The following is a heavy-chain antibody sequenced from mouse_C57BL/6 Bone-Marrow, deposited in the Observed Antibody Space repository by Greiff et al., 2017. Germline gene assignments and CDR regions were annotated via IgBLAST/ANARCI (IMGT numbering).Heavy chain of an antibody. J-gene: IGHJ4*01. Sequence: DVHLVESGGGLVQPKGSLKLSCAASGFTFNTYAMHWVRQAPGKGLEWVARIRSKSSNYATYYADSVKDRFTTSRDDSQSMRYLQMNNLKTEDTAMYYCVRDTPSNYGGDYWGQGTSVTVSS. CDR1: GFTFNTYA. CDR2: IRSKSSNYAT. CDR3: VRDTPSNYGGDY. D-gene: IGHD1-1*01. V-gene: IGHV10-3*01.